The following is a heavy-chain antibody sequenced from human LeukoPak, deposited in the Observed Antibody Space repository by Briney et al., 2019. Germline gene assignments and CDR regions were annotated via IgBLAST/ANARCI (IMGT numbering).Heavy chain of an antibody. J-gene: IGHJ6*02. D-gene: IGHD5-12*01. CDR3: ARMNNGLRGYSGYDYYYYYGMDV. Sequence: SETLSLTCTVSGGSISSGDYYWSWIRQPPGKGLEWIGYIYYSGSTYYNPSLKSRVTISVDTSKNQFSLKLSSVTAADTAVYYCARMNNGLRGYSGYDYYYYYGMDVWGQGTTVTVSS. CDR2: IYYSGST. CDR1: GGSISSGDYY. V-gene: IGHV4-30-4*01.